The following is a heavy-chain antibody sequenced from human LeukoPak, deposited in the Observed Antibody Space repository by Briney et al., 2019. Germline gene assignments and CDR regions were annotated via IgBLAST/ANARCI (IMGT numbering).Heavy chain of an antibody. CDR3: ARARASSGAGAFDI. D-gene: IGHD3-22*01. J-gene: IGHJ3*02. CDR1: GFTFSDYY. CDR2: ISSSGSTI. Sequence: GGSLRLSCAASGFTFSDYYMSWIRQAPGKGLEWVSYISSSGSTIYYADPVKGRFTISRDNAKNSLYLQMNSLRAEDTAVYYCARARASSGAGAFDIWGQGTMVTVSS. V-gene: IGHV3-11*01.